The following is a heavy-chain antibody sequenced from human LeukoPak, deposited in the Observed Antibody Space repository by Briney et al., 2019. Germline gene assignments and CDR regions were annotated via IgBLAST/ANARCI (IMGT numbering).Heavy chain of an antibody. J-gene: IGHJ4*02. V-gene: IGHV1-18*01. CDR3: ARSPDIVVVPAALDY. D-gene: IGHD2-2*01. CDR2: ISAYNGKT. CDR1: DYTFTNYG. Sequence: ASVKVSCKASDYTFTNYGISWVRQAPGQGLEWMGWISAYNGKTYYAQNFQGRVTVTRDTSISTAYIELSRLRSDDTAVYYCARSPDIVVVPAALDYWGQGTLVTVSS.